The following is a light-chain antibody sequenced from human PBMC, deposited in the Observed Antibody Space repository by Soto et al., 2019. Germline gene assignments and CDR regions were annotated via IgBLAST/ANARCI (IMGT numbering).Light chain of an antibody. J-gene: IGKJ5*01. CDR1: QSVSSSY. V-gene: IGKV3-20*01. CDR2: GAS. CDR3: QQYDRSLGIT. Sequence: ENVLTQSPGTLSRSPGERATLSCRASQSVSSSYLAWYQQKPGQAPRLLIYGASIRATGIPDRFSGSWSGTDLTLNISRLEPEDFAGYSCQQYDRSLGITFGQGTRLEI.